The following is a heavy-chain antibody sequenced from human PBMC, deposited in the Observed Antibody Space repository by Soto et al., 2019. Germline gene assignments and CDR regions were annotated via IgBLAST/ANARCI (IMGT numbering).Heavy chain of an antibody. D-gene: IGHD2-8*01. CDR3: ARGLVGGCTNGVCHRNYWYFDL. CDR1: GFTFSSYG. J-gene: IGHJ2*01. V-gene: IGHV3-33*01. Sequence: QVQLVESGGGVVQPGRSLRLSCAASGFTFSSYGMHWVRQAPGKGLEWVAVIWYDGSNKYYADSVKGRFTISRDNSKNTLYLQMNSLRAEDTAVYYCARGLVGGCTNGVCHRNYWYFDLWGRGTLVTVSS. CDR2: IWYDGSNK.